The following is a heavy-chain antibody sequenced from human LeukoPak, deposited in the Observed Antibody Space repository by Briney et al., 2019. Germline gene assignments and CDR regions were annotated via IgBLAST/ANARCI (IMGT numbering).Heavy chain of an antibody. CDR2: INHSGST. Sequence: PSETLSLTCAVYGGSFSGYYWSWIRQPPGKGLEWIGEINHSGSTNYNPSLKSRVTISVDTSKNQFSLKLSSVTAADTAVYYCARAGLYYDFWSGYYHDAFDIWGQGTMVTVSS. CDR3: ARAGLYYDFWSGYYHDAFDI. V-gene: IGHV4-34*01. CDR1: GGSFSGYY. D-gene: IGHD3-3*01. J-gene: IGHJ3*02.